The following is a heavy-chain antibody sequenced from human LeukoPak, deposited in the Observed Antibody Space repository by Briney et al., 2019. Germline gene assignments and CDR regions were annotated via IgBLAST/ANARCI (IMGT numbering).Heavy chain of an antibody. D-gene: IGHD5-18*01. CDR2: IYYSGNT. V-gene: IGHV4-31*03. CDR3: ARRSGYSYAGYFDY. J-gene: IGHJ4*02. Sequence: PSETLSLTCTVSGGSISSGGYYWSWIRQHPGKGLEWIGYIYYSGNTYYNPSLESRVTISVDTPKNQFSLKLSSVTAADTAVYYCARRSGYSYAGYFDYWGQGTLVTVSS. CDR1: GGSISSGGYY.